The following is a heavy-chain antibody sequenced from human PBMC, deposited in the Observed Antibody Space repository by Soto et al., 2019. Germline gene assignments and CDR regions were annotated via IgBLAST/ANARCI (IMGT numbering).Heavy chain of an antibody. CDR2: TNSDGTDS. J-gene: IGHJ4*02. CDR3: AKSLYYYDSSPLDH. Sequence: GGSLRLSCAAAGFDFEDYAMHWVRQVPGKGLEWVSLTNSDGTDSYYVDSVEGRFTISRDNAKRTLYLQMDRLRPEDTALYFCAKSLYYYDSSPLDHWGQGTLVTVSS. D-gene: IGHD3-22*01. CDR1: GFDFEDYA. V-gene: IGHV3-43D*04.